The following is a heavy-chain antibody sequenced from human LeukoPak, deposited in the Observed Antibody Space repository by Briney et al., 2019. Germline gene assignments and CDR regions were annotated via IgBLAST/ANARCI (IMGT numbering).Heavy chain of an antibody. D-gene: IGHD1-26*01. V-gene: IGHV3-15*01. Sequence: GGSLRLSCAASGFILSSAWMSWVRQAPGKGLEWVGRIKSKSAGGTVDCAASLKDRFTISRDDSKSTLFLQMNSLKTEDTATYYRATYSADYSFDYWGQGTLVTVSS. J-gene: IGHJ4*02. CDR1: GFILSSAW. CDR3: ATYSADYSFDY. CDR2: IKSKSAGGTV.